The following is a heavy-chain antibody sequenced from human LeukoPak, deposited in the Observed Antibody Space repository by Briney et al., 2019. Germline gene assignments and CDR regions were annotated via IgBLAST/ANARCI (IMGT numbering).Heavy chain of an antibody. CDR3: AKRRGYSYGYAFDI. Sequence: GSLRLSWAASGFTFSSYAMSWVRKAPGKGLEWVSAISGSGGSTYYADSVKGRFTISRDNSKNTLYLQMNSLRAEDTAVYYCAKRRGYSYGYAFDIWGQGTMVTVSS. D-gene: IGHD5-18*01. V-gene: IGHV3-23*01. CDR2: ISGSGGST. J-gene: IGHJ3*02. CDR1: GFTFSSYA.